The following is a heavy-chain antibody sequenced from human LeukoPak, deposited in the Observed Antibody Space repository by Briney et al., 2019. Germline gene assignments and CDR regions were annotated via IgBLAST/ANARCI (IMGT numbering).Heavy chain of an antibody. Sequence: PSETLSLTCTVSGGSISSSSYYWGWIRQPPGKGLEWIGSIYYSGSTYYNPSLKSRVTISVDTSKNQFSLKLSSVTAADMAVYYCASQNYSNWFDPWGQGTLVTVSS. V-gene: IGHV4-39*07. D-gene: IGHD4-11*01. CDR1: GGSISSSSYY. J-gene: IGHJ5*02. CDR2: IYYSGST. CDR3: ASQNYSNWFDP.